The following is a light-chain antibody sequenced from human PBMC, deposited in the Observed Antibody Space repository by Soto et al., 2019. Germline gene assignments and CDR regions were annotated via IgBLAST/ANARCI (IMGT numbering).Light chain of an antibody. J-gene: IGKJ1*01. CDR3: QQSYITPPT. V-gene: IGKV1-39*01. Sequence: DIQMTQSPSSLSASVGDRVTITCRASRSISSYLNWYQQKPGKAPNLLIYAASSLQSGVPSRFSGSGSGTDFTLTISSLQPEDFETYYCQQSYITPPTFGQGTKVEIK. CDR1: RSISSY. CDR2: AAS.